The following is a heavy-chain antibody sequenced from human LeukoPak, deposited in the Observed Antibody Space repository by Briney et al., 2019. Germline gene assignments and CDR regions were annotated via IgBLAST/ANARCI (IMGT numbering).Heavy chain of an antibody. CDR3: ARVPSGDKYYYYMDV. V-gene: IGHV3-7*01. J-gene: IGHJ6*03. CDR1: GFTFSSYW. Sequence: GGSLRLSCAASGFTFSSYWMGWVRQAPGKGLEWVANIKQDGSEKYYVDSVKGRFTISRDNAKNSLYLQMNSLRAEDTAVYYCARVPSGDKYYYYMDVWGKGTTVTVSS. D-gene: IGHD4-17*01. CDR2: IKQDGSEK.